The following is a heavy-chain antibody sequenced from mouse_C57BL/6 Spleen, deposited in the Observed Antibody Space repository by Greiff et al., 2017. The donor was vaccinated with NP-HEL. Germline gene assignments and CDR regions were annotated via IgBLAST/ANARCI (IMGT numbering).Heavy chain of an antibody. J-gene: IGHJ3*01. CDR1: GFTFTDYY. CDR2: IRNKANGYTT. V-gene: IGHV7-3*01. CDR3: ARYTGSWFAY. Sequence: EVQGVESGGGLVQPGGSLSLSCAASGFTFTDYYMSWVRQPPGKALEWLGFIRNKANGYTTEYSASVKGRFTISRDNSQRILYLQMHALRAEDSATYYCARYTGSWFAYWGQGTLVTVSA.